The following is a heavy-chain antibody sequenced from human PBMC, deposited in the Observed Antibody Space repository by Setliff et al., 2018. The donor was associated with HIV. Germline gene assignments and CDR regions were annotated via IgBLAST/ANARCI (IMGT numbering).Heavy chain of an antibody. Sequence: SETLSLTCSVSGGSINRGTYYWTWIRQSAGKGLEWIGHIYITGSTYYNPSLKTRVTISVDTSKNQFSLKLSSVTAADTAVYYCASLTTDRFLEWLFVYWGQGTLVTSPQ. V-gene: IGHV4-61*09. CDR2: IYITGST. CDR3: ASLTTDRFLEWLFVY. D-gene: IGHD3-3*01. CDR1: GGSINRGTYY. J-gene: IGHJ4*02.